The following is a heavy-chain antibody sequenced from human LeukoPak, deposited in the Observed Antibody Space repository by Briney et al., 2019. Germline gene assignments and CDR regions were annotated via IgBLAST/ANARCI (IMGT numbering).Heavy chain of an antibody. CDR3: AKSPVSSCRGSFCYPFDY. V-gene: IGHV3-30*04. CDR2: ISYDGSNK. CDR1: GFTFSSYA. Sequence: GGSLRLSCAASGFTFSSYAMHWVRQAPGKGLEWVAVISYDGSNKYYADSVKGRFTISRDNSRNTLYLQMNTLRAEDTAVYFCAKSPVSSCRGSFCYPFDYWGQGNLVTVSS. J-gene: IGHJ4*02. D-gene: IGHD2-15*01.